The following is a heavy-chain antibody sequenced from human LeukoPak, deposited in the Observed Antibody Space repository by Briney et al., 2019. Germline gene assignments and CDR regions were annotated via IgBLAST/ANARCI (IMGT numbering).Heavy chain of an antibody. CDR2: ISAYNGNT. V-gene: IGHV1-18*01. Sequence: ASVKVSCKASGYTFTSYGISWVRQAPGQWLEWMGWISAYNGNTNYAQKLQGRVTMTTDTSTSTAYMELRSLRSDDTAVYYCARDRAILGSHSLYFDYWGQGTLVTVSS. J-gene: IGHJ4*02. CDR1: GYTFTSYG. CDR3: ARDRAILGSHSLYFDY. D-gene: IGHD3-3*01.